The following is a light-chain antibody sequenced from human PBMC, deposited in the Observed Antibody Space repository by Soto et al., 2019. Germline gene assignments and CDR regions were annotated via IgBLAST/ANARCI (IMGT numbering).Light chain of an antibody. J-gene: IGKJ1*01. CDR3: QQYNGWPWT. CDR2: GAS. CDR1: QSVSSN. Sequence: EIVMTQSPATLSVSPGERATVSCSASQSVSSNLAWYQQNPGQAPRLLIYGASTRATDIPARFSRSGSGTEFTLTITGLQSEDFAVYYCQQYNGWPWTFGLGTKV. V-gene: IGKV3-15*01.